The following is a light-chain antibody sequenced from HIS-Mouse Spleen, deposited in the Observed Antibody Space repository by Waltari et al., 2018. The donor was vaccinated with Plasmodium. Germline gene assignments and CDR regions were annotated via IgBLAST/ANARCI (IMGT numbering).Light chain of an antibody. CDR2: DVS. Sequence: SALTQPRSVSGSPGPSVTISCTGTSSDVGGYNYVSWYQQHPGQAPKLMIYDVSKRPEGVPDLFSGSKSDNTASLTISGLQAEDEADYYCCSYAGSYTYVFGTGTKVTVL. CDR1: SSDVGGYNY. CDR3: CSYAGSYTYV. V-gene: IGLV2-11*01. J-gene: IGLJ1*01.